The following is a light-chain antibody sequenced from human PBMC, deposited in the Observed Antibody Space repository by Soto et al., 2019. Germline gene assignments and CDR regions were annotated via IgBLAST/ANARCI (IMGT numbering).Light chain of an antibody. Sequence: IVLTHSPATLSFSPGERATLSFRASQSVSSYLAWYQQKPGQAPRLLIYDASNRATGIPARFSGSGSGTDFTLTISSLEPEDFAVYYCQQRSNWRVTFGGGTKVDI. CDR3: QQRSNWRVT. CDR1: QSVSSY. V-gene: IGKV3-11*01. CDR2: DAS. J-gene: IGKJ4*01.